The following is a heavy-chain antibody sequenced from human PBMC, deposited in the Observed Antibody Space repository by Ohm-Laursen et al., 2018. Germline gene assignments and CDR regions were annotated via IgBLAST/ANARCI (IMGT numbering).Heavy chain of an antibody. Sequence: SDTLSLTCAVYGGSFNGYFWSWVRQPPGKELEWIGEIDYSGSTDYNPTLRSRVTISVDTSKNQFSLRLNYVTAADTAVYFCARAHQFSSRIHAARYWGQGTLVSVSS. CDR2: IDYSGST. D-gene: IGHD6-13*01. V-gene: IGHV4-34*01. J-gene: IGHJ4*02. CDR1: GGSFNGYF. CDR3: ARAHQFSSRIHAARY.